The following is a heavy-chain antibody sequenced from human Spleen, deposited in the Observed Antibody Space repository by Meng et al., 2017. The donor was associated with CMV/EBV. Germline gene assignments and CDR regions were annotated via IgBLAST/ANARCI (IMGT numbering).Heavy chain of an antibody. CDR3: ARGRRADFAFDE. CDR1: GGSISSGGYY. Sequence: SETLSLTCTVSGGSISSGGYYWSWIRQHPGKGLEWIGYIYYSGSTYYNPSLKSRVTITVDTSKNQFSLKLSSVTAADTAVYYCARGRRADFAFDEWGQGTLVTVSS. V-gene: IGHV4-31*03. CDR2: IYYSGST. J-gene: IGHJ4*02. D-gene: IGHD3-10*01.